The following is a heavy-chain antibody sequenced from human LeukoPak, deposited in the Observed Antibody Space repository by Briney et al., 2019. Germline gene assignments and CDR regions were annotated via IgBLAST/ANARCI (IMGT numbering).Heavy chain of an antibody. CDR2: INSDASST. Sequence: GGSLRLSCAASGFTFKSYWMYWVRQAPGKGLVWVSRINSDASSTTYGDSVKGRFTISRDNAKNTVYLQMNSLRAEDTAVYYCVRAGRIAVAGHNWFDPWGQGTLVTVSS. CDR3: VRAGRIAVAGHNWFDP. D-gene: IGHD6-19*01. V-gene: IGHV3-74*03. CDR1: GFTFKSYW. J-gene: IGHJ5*02.